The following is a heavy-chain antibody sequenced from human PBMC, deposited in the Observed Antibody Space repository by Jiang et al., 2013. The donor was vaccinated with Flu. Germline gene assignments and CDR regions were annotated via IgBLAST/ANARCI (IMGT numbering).Heavy chain of an antibody. CDR2: IYSGGST. Sequence: VQLVESGGGLVQPGGSLRLSCAASGFTVSSNYMSWVRQAPGKGLEWVSVIYSGGSTYYADSVKGRFTISRDNSKNTLYLQMNSLRAEDTAVYYCAREVRGVTIFGVVTGAFDIWGQGTMVTVSS. V-gene: IGHV3-66*01. J-gene: IGHJ3*02. CDR3: AREVRGVTIFGVVTGAFDI. D-gene: IGHD3-3*01. CDR1: GFTVSSNY.